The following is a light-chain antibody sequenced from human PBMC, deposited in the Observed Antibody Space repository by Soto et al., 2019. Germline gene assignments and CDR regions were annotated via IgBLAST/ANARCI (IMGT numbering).Light chain of an antibody. V-gene: IGKV3-15*01. CDR1: QSISDT. CDR3: QPYNNWPWT. CDR2: GAS. Sequence: EIVWTQSPATLSVSPGGRSTRSCRARQSISDTLAWYQQKPCQAPRLLIHGASTRATGFPARFSGSGSGTDFTLTISSLQSEDFAIYYCQPYNNWPWTVGPVTQVEI. J-gene: IGKJ1*01.